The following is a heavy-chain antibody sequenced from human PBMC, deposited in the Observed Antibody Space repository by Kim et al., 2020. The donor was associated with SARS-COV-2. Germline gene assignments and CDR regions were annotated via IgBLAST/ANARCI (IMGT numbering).Heavy chain of an antibody. CDR1: GFTFSSYA. V-gene: IGHV3-23*01. Sequence: GGSLRLSCAASGFTFSSYAMSWVRQAPGKGLEWVSAISGSGGSTYYADSVKGRFTIYRDNSKNTLYLQMNSLRAEDTAVYYCAKAPYYGSGSYYIPFDYWGQGTLVTVSS. CDR2: ISGSGGST. J-gene: IGHJ4*02. D-gene: IGHD3-10*01. CDR3: AKAPYYGSGSYYIPFDY.